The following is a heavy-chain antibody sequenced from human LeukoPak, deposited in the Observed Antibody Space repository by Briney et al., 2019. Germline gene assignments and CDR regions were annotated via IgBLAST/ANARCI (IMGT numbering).Heavy chain of an antibody. CDR2: ISSSSSTI. CDR1: GFTFSSYS. J-gene: IGHJ4*02. Sequence: GSLRLSCAASGFTFSSYSMNWVRQAPGKGLEWVSYISSSSSTIYYADSVKGRFTISRDNAKNSLYLQMNSLRAEDTAVYYCARGTYTAAAGTVDYWGQGTLVTVSS. D-gene: IGHD6-13*01. CDR3: ARGTYTAAAGTVDY. V-gene: IGHV3-48*04.